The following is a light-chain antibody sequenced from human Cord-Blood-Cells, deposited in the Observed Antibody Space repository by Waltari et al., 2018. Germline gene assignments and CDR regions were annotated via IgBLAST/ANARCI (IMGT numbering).Light chain of an antibody. V-gene: IGKV3-11*01. CDR3: QQRSNWT. J-gene: IGKJ1*01. Sequence: EIVLTQSPAPLSLSPGARATLSGRASQSVSSYLAWYQQKPGQAPRLLIYDASNRATGIPARFSGSGSGTDFTLTISSLEPEDFAVYYCQQRSNWTFGQGTKVKIK. CDR1: QSVSSY. CDR2: DAS.